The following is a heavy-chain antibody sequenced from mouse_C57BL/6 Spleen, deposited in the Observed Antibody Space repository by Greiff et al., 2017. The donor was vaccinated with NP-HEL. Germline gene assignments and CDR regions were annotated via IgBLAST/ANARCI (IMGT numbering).Heavy chain of an antibody. D-gene: IGHD2-1*01. Sequence: VQLQQSGAELVRPGASVKLSCKASGYTFTDYYINWVKQRPGQGLEWIARIYPGSGNTYYNEKFKGKATLTAEKSSSTAYMQLSSLTSEDSAVCFCARSYYGNLDYWGQGTTLTVSS. J-gene: IGHJ2*01. CDR3: ARSYYGNLDY. CDR2: IYPGSGNT. CDR1: GYTFTDYY. V-gene: IGHV1-76*01.